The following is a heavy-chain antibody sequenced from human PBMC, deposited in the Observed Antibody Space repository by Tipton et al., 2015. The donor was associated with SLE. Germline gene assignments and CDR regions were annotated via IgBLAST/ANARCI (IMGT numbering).Heavy chain of an antibody. CDR1: GGSLSSGAYF. Sequence: LRLSCTVSGGSLSSGAYFWSWIRQHPGKDLEWIGYIYHNGSPYYNSSLKSRLTISVDTSKNQFSLKLSSVTAADTAVYYCARGTYGSGSYNFDYWGQGTLVTVSS. CDR2: IYHNGSP. CDR3: ARGTYGSGSYNFDY. J-gene: IGHJ4*02. D-gene: IGHD3-10*01. V-gene: IGHV4-31*03.